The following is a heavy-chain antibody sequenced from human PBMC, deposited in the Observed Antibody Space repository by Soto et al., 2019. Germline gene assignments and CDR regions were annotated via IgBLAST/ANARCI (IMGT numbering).Heavy chain of an antibody. D-gene: IGHD3-10*01. CDR2: INTDGSVA. CDR3: ARDTYGLFDS. J-gene: IGHJ4*02. CDR1: GLTFRSYW. V-gene: IGHV3-74*03. Sequence: GGSLRLSCAASGLTFRSYWMHWVRQAPGKGLVWVSRINTDGSVAMYVDSVKGRFTISRDNAKNTLYLHMNSLRSDDMAVYYCARDTYGLFDSWGQGTLVTVSS.